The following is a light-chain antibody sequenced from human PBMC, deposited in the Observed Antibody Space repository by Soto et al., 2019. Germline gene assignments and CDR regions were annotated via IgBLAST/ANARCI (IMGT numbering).Light chain of an antibody. CDR1: SSDVGGYNY. J-gene: IGLJ1*01. CDR3: SSYTGSSTLYV. CDR2: DVS. Sequence: QSALTQPASVSGSPGQSITISCTGTSSDVGGYNYVSWYQQHPGKAPKLMIYDVSNRPSGVSNLFSGSKSGNTASLTISGLQTEDEADYYCSSYTGSSTLYVFGTGTKVTVL. V-gene: IGLV2-14*01.